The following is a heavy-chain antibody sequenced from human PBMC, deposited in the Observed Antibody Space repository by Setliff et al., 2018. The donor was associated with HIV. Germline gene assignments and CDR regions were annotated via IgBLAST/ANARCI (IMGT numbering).Heavy chain of an antibody. CDR1: GGTFRSYA. D-gene: IGHD3-22*01. CDR2: IIPIFGTA. CDR3: ATEPGYYYDSSGYRYGMDV. J-gene: IGHJ6*02. Sequence: KVSCKASGGTFRSYAISWVRQAPGQGLEWMGGIIPIFGTANYAQKFQGRVTITTDESTSTAYMELSSLRSEDTAVYYCATEPGYYYDSSGYRYGMDVWGQGTTVTVSS. V-gene: IGHV1-69*05.